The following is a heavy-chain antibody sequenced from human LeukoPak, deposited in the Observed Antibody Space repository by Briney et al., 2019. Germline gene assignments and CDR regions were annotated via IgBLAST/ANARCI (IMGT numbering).Heavy chain of an antibody. J-gene: IGHJ4*02. D-gene: IGHD3-10*01. CDR1: GFTFSSYSMN. Sequence: GSLRLSCAASGFTFSSYSMNWVRQPPGKGLEWIGSIYYSGTTYYNPSLKSRVTISVDTSNNQFSLKLSPVTAADTAVYYCARPSRLTTLRAPFDCWGQGTLVTVSS. CDR3: ARPSRLTTLRAPFDC. CDR2: IYYSGTT. V-gene: IGHV4-39*01.